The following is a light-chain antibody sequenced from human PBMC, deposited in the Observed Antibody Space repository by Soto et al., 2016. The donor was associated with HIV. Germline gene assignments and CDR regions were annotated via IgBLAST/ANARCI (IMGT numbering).Light chain of an antibody. V-gene: IGLV3-21*03. CDR2: GDN. CDR1: NVGSKS. J-gene: IGLJ2*01. Sequence: SYVLTQPPSVSVAPGNTANFTCGGNNVGSKSVHWYQQKPGQAPVVVVYGDNDRPSGIPERFSGSNSGNTAALTISRVEAGSEADYYCQVWDTSSDVVFGGGTKLTVL. CDR3: QVWDTSSDVV.